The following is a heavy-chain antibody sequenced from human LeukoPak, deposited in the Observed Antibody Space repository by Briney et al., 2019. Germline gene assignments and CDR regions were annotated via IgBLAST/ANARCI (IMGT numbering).Heavy chain of an antibody. CDR2: INTNTGNP. V-gene: IGHV7-4-1*02. Sequence: ASVKVSCKASGYTFTSYAMNWVRQAPGQGLEWMGWINTNTGNPTYAQGFTGRFVFSLDTSVSTAYLQISSLKAEDTAVYYCASLYSSDWYAHFDYWGQGTLVTVSS. J-gene: IGHJ4*02. CDR1: GYTFTSYA. CDR3: ASLYSSDWYAHFDY. D-gene: IGHD6-19*01.